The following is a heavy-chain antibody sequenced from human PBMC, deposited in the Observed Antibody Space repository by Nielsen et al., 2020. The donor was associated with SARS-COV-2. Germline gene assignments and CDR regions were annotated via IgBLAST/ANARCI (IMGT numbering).Heavy chain of an antibody. CDR1: GGAISSYY. CDR2: IYYSGST. J-gene: IGHJ3*02. D-gene: IGHD1-14*01. V-gene: IGHV4-59*01. CDR3: ARDRDDNRDHDAFDI. Sequence: SETLSLTCTVSGGAISSYYWSWIRQPPGKGLEWIGYIYYSGSTNYNPSLKSRVTISVDTSKNQFSLKLSSVTAADTAVYYCARDRDDNRDHDAFDIWGQGTMVTVSS.